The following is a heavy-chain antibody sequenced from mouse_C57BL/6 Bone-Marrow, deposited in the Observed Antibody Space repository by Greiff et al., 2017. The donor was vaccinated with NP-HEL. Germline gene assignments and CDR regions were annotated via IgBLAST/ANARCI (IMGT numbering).Heavy chain of an antibody. CDR1: GYSITSGYY. Sequence: DVKLQESGPGLVKPSQSLSLTCSVTGYSITSGYYWNWIRQFPGNKLEWMGYISYDGSNNYNPSLKNRISITRDTSKNQFFLKLNSVTTEDTATYYCARDRGAQATLYFDYWGQGTTLTVSS. CDR3: ARDRGAQATLYFDY. V-gene: IGHV3-6*01. J-gene: IGHJ2*01. CDR2: ISYDGSN. D-gene: IGHD3-2*02.